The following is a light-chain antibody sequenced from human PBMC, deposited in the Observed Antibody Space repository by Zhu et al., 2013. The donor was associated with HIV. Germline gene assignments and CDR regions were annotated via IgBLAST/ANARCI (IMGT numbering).Light chain of an antibody. J-gene: IGKJ2*03. CDR2: EAS. V-gene: IGKV3-11*01. Sequence: EIVLTQSPATLSVSPGERATLSCRASQTVYTYLAWYQHKPGQSPRLLIYEASNRAPGIPARFSGSGSGTDFTLTISSLEPEDFAVYYCHQRSNWPHSFGQGTKLEIK. CDR1: QTVYTY. CDR3: HQRSNWPHS.